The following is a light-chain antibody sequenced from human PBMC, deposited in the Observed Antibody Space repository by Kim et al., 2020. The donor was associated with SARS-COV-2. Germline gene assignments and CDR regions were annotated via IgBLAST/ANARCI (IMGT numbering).Light chain of an antibody. CDR2: LGS. CDR1: QSLRHSNGYNC. V-gene: IGKV2-28*01. CDR3: MQALHTPYT. J-gene: IGKJ2*01. Sequence: EPASIPCRSSQSLRHSNGYNCLGWYLQKPGQSPQLPIYLGSNRAGVSNRFSGSGSGTDFTLTISRVEAEDVGVYYCMQALHTPYTFGQGTKVDIK.